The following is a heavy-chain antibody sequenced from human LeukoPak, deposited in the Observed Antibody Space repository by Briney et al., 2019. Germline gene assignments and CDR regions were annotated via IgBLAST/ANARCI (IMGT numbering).Heavy chain of an antibody. J-gene: IGHJ4*02. CDR3: ATDLLAAAGSVS. V-gene: IGHV1-24*01. D-gene: IGHD6-13*01. CDR2: FDPEDGET. CDR1: GYTLTELS. Sequence: ASVKVSCKVSGYTLTELSMHWVRQAPGKGLEWMGGFDPEDGETIYAQKFQGRVTMTEDTPTDTAYMELSSLRSEDTAVYYCATDLLAAAGSVSWGQGTLVTVSS.